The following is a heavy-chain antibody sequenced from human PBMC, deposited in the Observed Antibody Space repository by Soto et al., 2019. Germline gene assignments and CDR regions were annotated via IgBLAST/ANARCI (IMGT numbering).Heavy chain of an antibody. CDR3: ARVGGFGATTIDY. D-gene: IGHD3-10*01. Sequence: KPSGTLSLTCTVSGGSISSGDYYWSWIRQPPGKGLEWIGYIYYSGSTYYNPSLKSRVTISVDTSKNQFSLKLSSVTAADTAVYYCARVGGFGATTIDYWGQGTLVNVS. CDR2: IYYSGST. J-gene: IGHJ4*02. V-gene: IGHV4-30-4*01. CDR1: GGSISSGDYY.